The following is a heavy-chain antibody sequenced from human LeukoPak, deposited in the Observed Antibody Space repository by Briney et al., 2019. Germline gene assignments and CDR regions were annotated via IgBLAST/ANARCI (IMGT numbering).Heavy chain of an antibody. V-gene: IGHV4-4*02. Sequence: PSETLSLTCAVSGDSVSSSHWWSWVRQPPGKGLEWIGEVAHTGSTKFTPSLRSRVTTSIDWSKNQFSLNLTSVTAADTATYFCARLVVYNWTPRAFDVWGQGTMVTVSS. CDR1: GDSVSSSHW. D-gene: IGHD1-20*01. J-gene: IGHJ3*01. CDR2: VAHTGST. CDR3: ARLVVYNWTPRAFDV.